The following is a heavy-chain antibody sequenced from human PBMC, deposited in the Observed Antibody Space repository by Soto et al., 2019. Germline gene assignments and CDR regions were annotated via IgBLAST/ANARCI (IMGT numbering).Heavy chain of an antibody. D-gene: IGHD6-19*01. V-gene: IGHV3-15*01. CDR1: GFTFSNAW. J-gene: IGHJ1*01. Sequence: GGSLRLSCAASGFTFSNAWMSWVRQAPGKGLEWVGRIKSKTDGGTTDYAAPVKGRFTISRDDSKNTLYLQMNSLKTEDTAVYYCTTDSRSSGWYLGPFQHWGQGTLVTVSS. CDR3: TTDSRSSGWYLGPFQH. CDR2: IKSKTDGGTT.